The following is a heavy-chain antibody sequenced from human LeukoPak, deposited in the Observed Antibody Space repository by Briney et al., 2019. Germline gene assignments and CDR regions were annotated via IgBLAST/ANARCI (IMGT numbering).Heavy chain of an antibody. V-gene: IGHV3-23*01. J-gene: IGHJ4*02. D-gene: IGHD3-9*01. Sequence: GGSLRLSCAASGFTFSSYAMSWVRQAPGKGLEWVSAISGSGGSTYYADSVKGRFTVSRDNSKNTLYLQMNSLRAEDTAVYYCARTKPQQFDILSWGQGTLVTVSS. CDR1: GFTFSSYA. CDR3: ARTKPQQFDILS. CDR2: ISGSGGST.